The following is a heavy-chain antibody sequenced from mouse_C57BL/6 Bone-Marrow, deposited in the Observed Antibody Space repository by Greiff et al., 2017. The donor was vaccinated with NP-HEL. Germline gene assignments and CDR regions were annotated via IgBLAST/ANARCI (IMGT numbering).Heavy chain of an antibody. Sequence: QVQLQQSGAELVRPGSSVKLSCKDSYFAFMASAMHWVKQRPGHGLEWIGSFTMYSDATEYSENFKGKATLTANTSSSTAYMEPSSLTSEDSAVYYCARKGYGNDGRVDDWGQGTTLTVSS. J-gene: IGHJ2*01. CDR1: YFAFMASA. CDR3: ARKGYGNDGRVDD. CDR2: FTMYSDAT. D-gene: IGHD2-2*01. V-gene: IGHV1-49*01.